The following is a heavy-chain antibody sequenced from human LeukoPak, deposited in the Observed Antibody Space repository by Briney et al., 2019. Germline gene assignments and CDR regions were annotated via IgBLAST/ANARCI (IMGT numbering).Heavy chain of an antibody. CDR3: ARLIDSRGTYYFDY. D-gene: IGHD3-22*01. CDR2: IYYSGST. Sequence: PSETLSLTCTVSGGSIRSGGYYWSWIRQHPGKGLEWIGYIYYSGSTYYNPSLKSRVTISVDTSKNQFSLKLSSVTAADTAVYYCARLIDSRGTYYFDYWGQGTLVTVSS. V-gene: IGHV4-31*03. J-gene: IGHJ4*02. CDR1: GGSIRSGGYY.